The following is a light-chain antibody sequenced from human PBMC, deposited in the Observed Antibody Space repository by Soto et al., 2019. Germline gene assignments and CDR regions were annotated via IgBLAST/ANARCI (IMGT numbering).Light chain of an antibody. J-gene: IGKJ4*01. CDR2: AAS. CDR3: QQSYCTPRT. Sequence: VSFRASQSISIYLNWYQQKPGKAPKLLIYAASSLQSGVPSRFSCSGSGTDFTLTISCLHSDYTAIYIYQQSYCTPRTFGGGTKVDIK. V-gene: IGKV1-39*01. CDR1: QSISIY.